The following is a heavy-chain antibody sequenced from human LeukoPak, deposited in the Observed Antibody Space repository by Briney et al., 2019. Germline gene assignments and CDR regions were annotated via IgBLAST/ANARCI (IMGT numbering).Heavy chain of an antibody. V-gene: IGHV4-59*01. Sequence: SETLSLTCTVSGGSISSYYWSWIRQPPGKGLEWIGYIYYSGSTNYNPSLKSRVTISVDTSKNQFSLKLSSVTAADTAVYYCANIYSSSSPIYFDYWGQGTLVTVSS. CDR2: IYYSGST. CDR1: GGSISSYY. D-gene: IGHD6-6*01. CDR3: ANIYSSSSPIYFDY. J-gene: IGHJ4*02.